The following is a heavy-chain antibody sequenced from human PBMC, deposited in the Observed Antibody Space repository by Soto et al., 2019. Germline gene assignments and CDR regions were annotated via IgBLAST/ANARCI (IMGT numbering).Heavy chain of an antibody. CDR2: IYPGDSDT. J-gene: IGHJ3*02. CDR1: GYSFTSYW. CDR3: AREIAARPLYDAFDI. D-gene: IGHD6-6*01. Sequence: GESLKISCKGSGYSFTSYWIGWVRQMPGKGLEWMGIIYPGDSDTRYSPSFQGQVTISADKFISTAYLQWSSLKASDTATYYCAREIAARPLYDAFDIWGQGTMVTVSS. V-gene: IGHV5-51*01.